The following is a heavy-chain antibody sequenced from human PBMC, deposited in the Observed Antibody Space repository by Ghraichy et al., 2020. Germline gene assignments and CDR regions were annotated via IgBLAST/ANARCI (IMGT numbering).Heavy chain of an antibody. D-gene: IGHD6-19*01. Sequence: GGSLRLSCAASGFSFSTYWMHWVRQSPGKGLVWVSGINSDGSSTSYADSVKGRFTISRDNAKNTLYLQMNSLRAEDTAVYYCARGGGDSSGWQWGQGTLVTVSS. CDR3: ARGGGDSSGWQ. CDR2: INSDGSST. V-gene: IGHV3-74*01. CDR1: GFSFSTYW. J-gene: IGHJ4*02.